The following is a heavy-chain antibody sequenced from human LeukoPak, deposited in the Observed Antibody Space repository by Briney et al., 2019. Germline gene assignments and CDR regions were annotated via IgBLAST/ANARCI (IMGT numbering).Heavy chain of an antibody. V-gene: IGHV1-2*02. CDR3: ARGGSRTSGYFDY. CDR2: INPNSGGT. Sequence: ASVKVSCKASGYTFSDFYMHWVRQAPGQGLEWMGWINPNSGGTNYGQKFQGRVTMTRDTSISTAYMELSRLRSDDTAVYYCARGGSRTSGYFDYWGQGTLVTVSS. J-gene: IGHJ4*02. CDR1: GYTFSDFY. D-gene: IGHD3-10*01.